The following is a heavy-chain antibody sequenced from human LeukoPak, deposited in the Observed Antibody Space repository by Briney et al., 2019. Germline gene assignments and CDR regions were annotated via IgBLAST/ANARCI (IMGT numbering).Heavy chain of an antibody. J-gene: IGHJ6*02. CDR1: GFTFSSYA. D-gene: IGHD6-13*01. CDR2: IYSGGST. Sequence: GGSLRLSCAASGFTFSSYAMSWVRQAPGKGLEWVSVIYSGGSTYYADSVKGRFTISRDNSKNTLYLQMNSLRAEDTAVYYCARGLSIAAARAYYGMDVWGQGTTVTVSS. CDR3: ARGLSIAAARAYYGMDV. V-gene: IGHV3-66*01.